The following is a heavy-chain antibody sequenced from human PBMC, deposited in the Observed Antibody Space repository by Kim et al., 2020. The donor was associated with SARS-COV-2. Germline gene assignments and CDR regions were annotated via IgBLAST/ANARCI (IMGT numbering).Heavy chain of an antibody. CDR2: FIPIVGIP. V-gene: IGHV1-69*04. CDR3: ASGYCTSTSCPYWYFDL. J-gene: IGHJ2*01. D-gene: IGHD2-2*03. Sequence: SVKVSCKASGGTFSSYAISWVRQAPGQGLEWMGRFIPIVGIPNYAQKFQGRVTITADKSTSTAYMELSSLRSEDTAVYYCASGYCTSTSCPYWYFDLWGRGTLVTVSS. CDR1: GGTFSSYA.